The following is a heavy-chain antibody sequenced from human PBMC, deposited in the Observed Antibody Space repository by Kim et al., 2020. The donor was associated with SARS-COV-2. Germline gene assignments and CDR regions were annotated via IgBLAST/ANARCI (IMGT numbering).Heavy chain of an antibody. V-gene: IGHV4-39*01. D-gene: IGHD6-13*01. CDR2: IYYSGST. CDR1: GGSISSSSYY. J-gene: IGHJ4*02. CDR3: ARLRSSNWYGENYFDY. Sequence: SETLSLTCTVSGGSISSSSYYWGWIRQPPGKGLEWIGSIYYSGSTYYNPSLKSRVTISVDTSKNQFSLKLSSVTAADTAVYYCARLRSSNWYGENYFDYWGQGTLVTVSS.